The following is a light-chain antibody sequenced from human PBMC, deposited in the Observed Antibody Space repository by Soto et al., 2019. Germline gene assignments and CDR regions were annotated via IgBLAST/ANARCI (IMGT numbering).Light chain of an antibody. CDR3: QQYVSLPLT. V-gene: IGKV4-1*01. Sequence: DIVMTQSPDSLAASLGERATITCKSSQTILSTSNNRNYLAWSRQKPGQSPRLLIYWASTRESGVPDRISGSGSETDFTLTISSLQAEDVAVYYCQQYVSLPLTFGGGTKVEIK. J-gene: IGKJ4*01. CDR1: QTILSTSNNRNY. CDR2: WAS.